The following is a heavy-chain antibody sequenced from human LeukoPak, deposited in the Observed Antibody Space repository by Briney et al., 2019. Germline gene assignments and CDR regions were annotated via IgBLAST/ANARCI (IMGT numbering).Heavy chain of an antibody. Sequence: SETLSLTCTVSGGSISSGGYYWSWIRQPPGKGLEWIGYIYHSGSTYYNPSLKSRVTISVDTSKNQLSLKLSSVTAADTAVYYCARHISSGWPHGAFDIWGQGTMVTVSS. D-gene: IGHD6-19*01. J-gene: IGHJ3*02. CDR2: IYHSGST. V-gene: IGHV4-30-2*01. CDR3: ARHISSGWPHGAFDI. CDR1: GGSISSGGYY.